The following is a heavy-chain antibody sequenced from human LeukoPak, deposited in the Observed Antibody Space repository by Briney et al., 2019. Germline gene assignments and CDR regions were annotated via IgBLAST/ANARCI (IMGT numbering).Heavy chain of an antibody. Sequence: SETLSLTCTVSGGSISSYYWSWIRQPPGKGLEWIGYIYYSGSTNYNPSLKSRVTISVDTSKNQFSLKLSSVTAADTAVYYCARKSGGVVPFDYWGQGTLVTVSS. CDR1: GGSISSYY. J-gene: IGHJ4*02. V-gene: IGHV4-59*01. CDR3: ARKSGGVVPFDY. D-gene: IGHD3-3*01. CDR2: IYYSGST.